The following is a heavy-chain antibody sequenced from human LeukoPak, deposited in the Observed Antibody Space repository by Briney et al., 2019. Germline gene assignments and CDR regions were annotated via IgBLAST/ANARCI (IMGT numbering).Heavy chain of an antibody. CDR2: ISSSGGST. Sequence: VGSLRLSCAASGFTVSNDYMSWGRHAPGEGLWCGSAISSSGGSTYYADSVKGRFTISRDNSKNTLYLQMNSLRAEDTAVYYCAKGRTLDFWSQYFDYWGQGTLVTVSS. D-gene: IGHD3-3*01. CDR3: AKGRTLDFWSQYFDY. CDR1: GFTVSNDY. J-gene: IGHJ4*02. V-gene: IGHV3-23*01.